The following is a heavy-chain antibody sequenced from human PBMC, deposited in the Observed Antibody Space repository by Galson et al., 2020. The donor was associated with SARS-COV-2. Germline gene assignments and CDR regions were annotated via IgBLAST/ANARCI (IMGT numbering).Heavy chain of an antibody. CDR1: GFTFSSYS. CDR3: ARDRGYGDYGPYYYGMDV. CDR2: ISSSSSTI. D-gene: IGHD4-17*01. V-gene: IGHV3-48*02. Sequence: GGSLRLSCAASGFTFSSYSMNWVRQAPGKGLEWVSYISSSSSTIYYADSVKGRFTISRDNAKNSLYLHMNSLRDEDTAVYYCARDRGYGDYGPYYYGMDVWGQGTTVTVSS. J-gene: IGHJ6*02.